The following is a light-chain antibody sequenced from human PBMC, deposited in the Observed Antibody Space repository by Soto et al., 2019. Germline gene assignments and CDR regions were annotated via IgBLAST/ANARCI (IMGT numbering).Light chain of an antibody. CDR1: SSDIGGYDY. Sequence: QSALTQPPSASGSPGQSVTISCTGASSDIGGYDYVSWHQQYPGKAPKLMIYEVSKRPSGVPDRFSGSKSGNTASLTVSGLQAEDEADYYCSSYAGNNIHYVFGTGTKVTVL. CDR2: EVS. J-gene: IGLJ1*01. CDR3: SSYAGNNIHYV. V-gene: IGLV2-8*01.